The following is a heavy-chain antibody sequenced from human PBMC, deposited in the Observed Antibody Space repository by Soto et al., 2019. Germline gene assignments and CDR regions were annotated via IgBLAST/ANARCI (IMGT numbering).Heavy chain of an antibody. D-gene: IGHD4-17*01. J-gene: IGHJ4*02. CDR1: GFTSSTYW. Sequence: GGSLRLSCAASGFTSSTYWMSWVRQAPGKGLEWVANIKPDGSGEYYMDSVKGRFTISRDNAKNSLYLQMNSLRVEDTAMYYCARVRCTTSDYFHDYWGQGTLVTVSS. CDR3: ARVRCTTSDYFHDY. CDR2: IKPDGSGE. V-gene: IGHV3-7*03.